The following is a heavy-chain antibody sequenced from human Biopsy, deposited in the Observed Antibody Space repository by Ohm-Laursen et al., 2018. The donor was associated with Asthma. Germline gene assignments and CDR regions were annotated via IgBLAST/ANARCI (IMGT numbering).Heavy chain of an antibody. V-gene: IGHV3-30*04. CDR1: GFTFDIYT. CDR2: ISYDGRNT. CDR3: ARGGLHYYEYYGMDV. J-gene: IGHJ6*02. Sequence: SLRLSCSASGFTFDIYTMHWVRQAPGKGLEWVTIISYDGRNTYYADSVEGRFTISRDNSKNTLFLQMSSLRPEDTAVYYCARGGLHYYEYYGMDVWGQGTTVTVSS. D-gene: IGHD2-21*02.